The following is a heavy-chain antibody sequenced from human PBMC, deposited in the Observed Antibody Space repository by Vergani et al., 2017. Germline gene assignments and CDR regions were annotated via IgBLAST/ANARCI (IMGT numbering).Heavy chain of an antibody. CDR2: INNNGGST. J-gene: IGHJ3*01. CDR3: AKVCGSTSCPYGGGAFDV. D-gene: IGHD2-2*01. CDR1: GFPFNSYA. V-gene: IGHV3-23*01. Sequence: QLLESGGGLIQPGGSLRLFCAASGFPFNSYAMTLVRQAPGKGREWVSGINNNGGSTYYADSVKGRFTISRDNSKNTLYLQMTDLRAEDTATYYCAKVCGSTSCPYGGGAFDVWGHGTMVTVSS.